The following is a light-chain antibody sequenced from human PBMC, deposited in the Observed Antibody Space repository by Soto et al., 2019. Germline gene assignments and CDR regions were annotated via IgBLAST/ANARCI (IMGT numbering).Light chain of an antibody. CDR3: LSYATSTTLYV. CDR2: EVT. J-gene: IGLJ1*01. Sequence: QSVLTQPASVSGSPGHSITISCTAISSDVGSFNYVSWYQHHPGKAPKLMIYEVTSRPSGVSNRFSGSKSGNTASLTISGLQAEDEADYYCLSYATSTTLYVFGSGTKVTAL. CDR1: SSDVGSFNY. V-gene: IGLV2-14*01.